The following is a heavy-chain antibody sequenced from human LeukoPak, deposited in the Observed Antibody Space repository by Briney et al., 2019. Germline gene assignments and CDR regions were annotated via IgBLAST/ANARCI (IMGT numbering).Heavy chain of an antibody. D-gene: IGHD6-19*01. Sequence: SQTLSLTCTVSGGSISSGDYYWSWIRQTPGKGLEYIGYIYYSGSTYHNPSLKSRDTISRDTSKNQFSLQLSSVTAADTAVYYCARSSGWYFHYWGQEALVTVSS. CDR3: ARSSGWYFHY. V-gene: IGHV4-30-4*01. J-gene: IGHJ4*02. CDR2: IYYSGST. CDR1: GGSISSGDYY.